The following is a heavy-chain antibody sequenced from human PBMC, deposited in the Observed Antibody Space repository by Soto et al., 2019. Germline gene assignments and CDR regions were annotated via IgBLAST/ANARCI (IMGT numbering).Heavy chain of an antibody. CDR1: GFTFSSYS. D-gene: IGHD2-2*01. Sequence: GGSLRLSCAASGFTFSSYSMNWVRQAPGKGLEWLSYIRSDSNHIGYADSVRGRFTISSDIAKNSLYLQMNSLRAEDTAIYYCVRDGHCITSSCYGNWFDPWGQGTLVTVFS. V-gene: IGHV3-21*05. CDR3: VRDGHCITSSCYGNWFDP. CDR2: IRSDSNHI. J-gene: IGHJ5*02.